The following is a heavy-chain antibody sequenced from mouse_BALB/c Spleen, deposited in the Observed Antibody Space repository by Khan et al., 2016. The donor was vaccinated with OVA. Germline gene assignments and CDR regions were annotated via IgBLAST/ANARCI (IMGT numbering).Heavy chain of an antibody. J-gene: IGHJ2*01. CDR2: INPTSGYT. Sequence: VQLQQSGAELAKPGASVKMSCKASGYTFTTYWMHWVKQRPGQGLEWIGYINPTSGYTYFYERFKDKATLATDKSSSTTYMQRSSLTSDDSAVYYCTRDRIDYWGQGTTLTVSS. V-gene: IGHV1-7*01. CDR3: TRDRIDY. CDR1: GYTFTTYW.